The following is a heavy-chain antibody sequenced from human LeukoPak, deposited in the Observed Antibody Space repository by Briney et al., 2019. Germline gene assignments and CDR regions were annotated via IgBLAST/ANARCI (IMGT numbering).Heavy chain of an antibody. V-gene: IGHV3-21*01. CDR1: GFTFSSYS. CDR2: ISSSSSYI. J-gene: IGHJ4*02. CDR3: ARASVQTGTSSWVDY. D-gene: IGHD6-13*01. Sequence: GGSLRLSCAASGFTFSSYSMNWVRRAPGKGLEWVSSISSSSSYIYYADSVKGRFTISRDNAKNSLYLQMNSLRAEDTAVYYCARASVQTGTSSWVDYWGQGTLVTVSS.